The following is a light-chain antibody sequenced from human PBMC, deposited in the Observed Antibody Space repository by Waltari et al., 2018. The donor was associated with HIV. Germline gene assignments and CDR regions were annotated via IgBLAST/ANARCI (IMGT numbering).Light chain of an antibody. J-gene: IGLJ2*01. CDR1: SSNLGSNY. V-gene: IGLV1-47*01. CDR3: AKWTDSLSGVV. Sequence: QSVLTQSPSASGTPGQRVTISCSGSSSNLGSNYVYWYQQLPGTAPKPCLIRNKPRPSGVPDRSSDAKSGTSASLAISGRRSEDEAHYYCAKWTDSLSGVVFGGGTKLRVL. CDR2: RNK.